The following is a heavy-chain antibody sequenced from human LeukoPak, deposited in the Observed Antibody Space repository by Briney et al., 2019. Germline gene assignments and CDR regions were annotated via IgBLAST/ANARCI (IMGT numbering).Heavy chain of an antibody. Sequence: GGSLLLPSAASGFTVNSKYMSWVRPAPGKGLEWVSVIYSGGSTYYAYSVKGRFTISRDSAKDSLFLQMNSLRAEDTAVYYCARALHDSSGYYFDYWGQGTLVTVSS. CDR3: ARALHDSSGYYFDY. D-gene: IGHD3-22*01. J-gene: IGHJ4*02. CDR2: IYSGGST. CDR1: GFTVNSKY. V-gene: IGHV3-53*01.